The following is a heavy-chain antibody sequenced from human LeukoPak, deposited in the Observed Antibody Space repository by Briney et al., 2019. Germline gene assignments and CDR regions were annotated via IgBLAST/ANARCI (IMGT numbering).Heavy chain of an antibody. Sequence: SETLSLTCTVSGGSIRSGGYYWSWIRQHPGKGLEWIGYIYYSGATYYNPSLQSRLTISIDTSKNQFSLKLSSVTAADTAVSYGARDSSGYSLVDDWGQGTLVTVSS. V-gene: IGHV4-31*03. J-gene: IGHJ4*02. CDR3: ARDSSGYSLVDD. D-gene: IGHD3-22*01. CDR1: GGSIRSGGYY. CDR2: IYYSGAT.